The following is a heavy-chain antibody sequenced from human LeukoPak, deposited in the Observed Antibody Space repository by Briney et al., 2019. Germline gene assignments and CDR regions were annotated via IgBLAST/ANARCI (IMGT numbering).Heavy chain of an antibody. D-gene: IGHD4-17*01. Sequence: PSETLSLTCAVYGGPFSGYYWSWIRQPPGKGLEWIGEINHSGSTNYNPSPKSRVTISIDTSKNQFSLKLSSLTAADTAIYYCARGIESYGDYGYWGQGILVTVSS. CDR2: INHSGST. CDR3: ARGIESYGDYGY. J-gene: IGHJ4*02. V-gene: IGHV4-34*01. CDR1: GGPFSGYY.